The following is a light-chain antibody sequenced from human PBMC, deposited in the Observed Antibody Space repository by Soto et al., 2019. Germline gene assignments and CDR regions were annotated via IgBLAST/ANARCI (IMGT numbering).Light chain of an antibody. Sequence: EIVLTQSPATLSLSPGERATLSCRPSQSVSSTLAGYQQKPGQAPRLLIYDASNRATGIPARFSGSGSGTDFTLTISSLEPEDFAVYYCHQRSNWPPITFGQGTRLEIK. CDR2: DAS. CDR1: QSVSST. CDR3: HQRSNWPPIT. J-gene: IGKJ5*01. V-gene: IGKV3-11*01.